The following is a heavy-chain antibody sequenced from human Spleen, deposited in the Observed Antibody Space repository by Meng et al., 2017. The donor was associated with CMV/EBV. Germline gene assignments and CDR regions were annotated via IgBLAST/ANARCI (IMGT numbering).Heavy chain of an antibody. D-gene: IGHD4-11*01. V-gene: IGHV3-74*01. CDR1: GFIFSNYW. CDR2: ISYDGSST. Sequence: CPASGFIFSNYWMHWVRQAPGKGLVWVSRISYDGSSTTYTDSVKGRFTISRDNAKNTLYLQMKSLRAEDTAVYYCARAALMTTRDIDYWGQGTLVTVSS. J-gene: IGHJ4*02. CDR3: ARAALMTTRDIDY.